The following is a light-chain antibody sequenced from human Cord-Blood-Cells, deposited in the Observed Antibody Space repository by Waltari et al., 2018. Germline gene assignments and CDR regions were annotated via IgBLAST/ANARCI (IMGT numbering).Light chain of an antibody. J-gene: IGKJ2*03. Sequence: IVLTKSPDSLAVSLGARAPIHCKSSQSVLYSSNNKNYLAWYQQKPGQPPKLLIYWASTRESGVPNRFSGSGSGTDFTLTISSLQAEDVAVYYCQQYYSTPYSFGQGTKLEIK. CDR3: QQYYSTPYS. CDR1: QSVLYSSNNKNY. V-gene: IGKV4-1*01. CDR2: WAS.